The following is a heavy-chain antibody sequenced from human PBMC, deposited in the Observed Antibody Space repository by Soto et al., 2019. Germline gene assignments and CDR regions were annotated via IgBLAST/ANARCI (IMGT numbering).Heavy chain of an antibody. CDR2: IGVSGAST. V-gene: IGHV3-23*01. D-gene: IGHD6-19*01. CDR3: ARDDIPGIAVATYGMDV. J-gene: IGHJ6*02. Sequence: GGSLRLSCVASGFTFTNYAINWVRQAPGKGLEWVSGIGVSGASTYYADSVKGRFTISKDNSKNTLYLQMNSLRAEDTAVYYCARDDIPGIAVATYGMDVWGQGTTVTVSS. CDR1: GFTFTNYA.